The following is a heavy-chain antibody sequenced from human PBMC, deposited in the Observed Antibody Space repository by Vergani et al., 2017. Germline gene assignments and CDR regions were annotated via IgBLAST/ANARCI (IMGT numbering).Heavy chain of an antibody. CDR1: GGSISSGSYY. J-gene: IGHJ4*02. CDR2: IYTSGST. Sequence: QVQLQESGPGLVKPSQTLSLTCTVSGGSISSGSYYWSWIRQPAGKGLEWIGRIYTSGSTYCNPSLKSRVTISVDTSKNQFSLKLSSVTAADTAVYYCARDRHLAGQGDFDYWGQGTLVTVSS. CDR3: ARDRHLAGQGDFDY. D-gene: IGHD3-3*02. V-gene: IGHV4-61*02.